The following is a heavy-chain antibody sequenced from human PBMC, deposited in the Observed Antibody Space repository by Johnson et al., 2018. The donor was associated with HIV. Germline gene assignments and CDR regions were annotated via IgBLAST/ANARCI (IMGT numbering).Heavy chain of an antibody. J-gene: IGHJ3*02. V-gene: IGHV3-74*01. D-gene: IGHD1-14*01. Sequence: VQLVESGGGLVQPGGSLRLSCGASGFTFSNYWMQWVRQAPGKGLVWVSRINGDGSRSTYADSVKGRFTISRDNARKSLYLQMNSLRAEDTALYYCAKDINHYRNAFDIWGQGTMVNVSS. CDR3: AKDINHYRNAFDI. CDR1: GFTFSNYW. CDR2: INGDGSRS.